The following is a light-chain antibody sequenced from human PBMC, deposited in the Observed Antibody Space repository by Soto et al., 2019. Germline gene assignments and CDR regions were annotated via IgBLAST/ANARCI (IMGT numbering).Light chain of an antibody. Sequence: QSVLTQSSSASASLGSSVKLTCTLSSGHSSYIIAWHQQQPGKAPRYLMKLEGSGSYNKGSGVPDRFSGSSSGADRYLTISNQFEDEANYYCETWDSNTRVFGGGTKLTVL. V-gene: IGLV4-60*02. J-gene: IGLJ2*01. CDR2: LEGSGSY. CDR1: SGHSSYI. CDR3: ETWDSNTRV.